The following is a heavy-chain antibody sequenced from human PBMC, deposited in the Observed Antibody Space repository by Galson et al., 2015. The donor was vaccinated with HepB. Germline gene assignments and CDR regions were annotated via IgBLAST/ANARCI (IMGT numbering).Heavy chain of an antibody. Sequence: SLRLSCAASGFMFDTYALHWVRQAPGKGLEWVAIISYDESQNSYADSVKGRFTISRDNSKNTLFLHMQNLRLDHTAVYYCAREERRGASYYLDSWGQGTLVTVSA. CDR3: AREERRGASYYLDS. CDR1: GFMFDTYA. CDR2: ISYDESQN. J-gene: IGHJ4*02. V-gene: IGHV3-30*14. D-gene: IGHD1-1*01.